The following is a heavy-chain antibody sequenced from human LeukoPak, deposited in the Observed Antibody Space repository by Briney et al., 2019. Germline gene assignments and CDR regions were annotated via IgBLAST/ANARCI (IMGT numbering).Heavy chain of an antibody. V-gene: IGHV3-48*03. CDR1: GVTFSSYE. CDR3: ARGLTMVRGALRWFDR. J-gene: IGHJ5*02. CDR2: ISGSVSTI. D-gene: IGHD3-10*01. Sequence: GGSLRLSCAVSGVTFSSYEMNWVREGPGKGGEWGSYISGSVSTIYYTDSVQGRFTISTDNAKNSLYLQMISLRAEDTAVYYCARGLTMVRGALRWFDRWGQGTLVTVSS.